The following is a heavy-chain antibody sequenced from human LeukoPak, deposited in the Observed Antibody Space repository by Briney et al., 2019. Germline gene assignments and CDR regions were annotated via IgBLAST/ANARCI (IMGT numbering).Heavy chain of an antibody. V-gene: IGHV3-21*01. J-gene: IGHJ4*02. Sequence: GGSLRLSCAASGFTFSSYSMNWVRQAPGKGLEWVSSISSRSSYIYYADSVKGGFTISRDNAKNSLYLQMNSLRAEDTAVYYCARTYYSGSYPVDYWGQGTLVTVSS. CDR3: ARTYYSGSYPVDY. CDR2: ISSRSSYI. CDR1: GFTFSSYS. D-gene: IGHD1-26*01.